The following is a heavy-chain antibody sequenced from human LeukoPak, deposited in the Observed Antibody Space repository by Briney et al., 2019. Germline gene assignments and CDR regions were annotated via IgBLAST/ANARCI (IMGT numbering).Heavy chain of an antibody. CDR3: ARSEWLRTTNYYYYGMDV. V-gene: IGHV4-31*03. D-gene: IGHD5-12*01. J-gene: IGHJ6*02. Sequence: PSQTLSLTCTVSGGSISSGGYYWSWIRQHPGKGLEWIGYIYYSGSTYYNPSLKSRVTISVDTSKNQFSLKLSSVTAAGTAVYYCARSEWLRTTNYYYYGMDVWGQGTTVTVSS. CDR1: GGSISSGGYY. CDR2: IYYSGST.